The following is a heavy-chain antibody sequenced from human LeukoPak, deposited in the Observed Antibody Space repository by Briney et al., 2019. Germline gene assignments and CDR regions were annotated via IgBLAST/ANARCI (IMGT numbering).Heavy chain of an antibody. CDR2: ISYDGSKN. D-gene: IGHD3-22*01. J-gene: IGHJ4*02. CDR3: AKGHYDTSGHYFDY. V-gene: IGHV3-30*18. Sequence: PGGSLRLSCAASGFSFSSYGMHWVRQAPGKGLEWVAVISYDGSKNYYADSVKGRFTISRDNSKNTLYLQMNSLRAEDTAVYYCAKGHYDTSGHYFDYWGQGTLVTVSS. CDR1: GFSFSSYG.